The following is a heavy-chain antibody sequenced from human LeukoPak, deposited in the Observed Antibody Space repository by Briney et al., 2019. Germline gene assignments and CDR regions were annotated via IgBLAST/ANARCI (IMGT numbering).Heavy chain of an antibody. J-gene: IGHJ3*02. D-gene: IGHD3-10*01. Sequence: GGSLRLSCAASGFTFSSYSMNWVRQAPGKGLEWVGFIRSKAYGGTTEYAASVKGRFTISRDDSKSIAYLQMNSLKTEDTAVYYCTRDRYYGSGSSDAFDIWGQGTMVTVSS. V-gene: IGHV3-49*04. CDR1: GFTFSSYS. CDR3: TRDRYYGSGSSDAFDI. CDR2: IRSKAYGGTT.